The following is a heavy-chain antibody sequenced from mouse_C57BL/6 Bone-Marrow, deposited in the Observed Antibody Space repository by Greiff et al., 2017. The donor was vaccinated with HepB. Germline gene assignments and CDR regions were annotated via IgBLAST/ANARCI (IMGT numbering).Heavy chain of an antibody. Sequence: QVQLKESGPGLVQPSQSLSITCTVSGFSLTSYGVHWVRQSPGKGLEWLGVIWSGGSTDYNAAFISRLSISKDNSKSQVFFKMNSLQADDTAIYYCARGDGYYSRYFDVWGTGTTVTVSS. J-gene: IGHJ1*03. V-gene: IGHV2-2*01. CDR3: ARGDGYYSRYFDV. CDR1: GFSLTSYG. CDR2: IWSGGST. D-gene: IGHD2-3*01.